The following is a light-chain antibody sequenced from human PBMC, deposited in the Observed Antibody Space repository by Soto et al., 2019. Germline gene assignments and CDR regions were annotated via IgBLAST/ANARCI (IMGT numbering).Light chain of an antibody. V-gene: IGKV1-5*03. Sequence: DIQMTQSPSTLSGSVGDRVTITCRASQTISSWLAWYQQKPGKAPKLLIYKASTLKSGVPSRFSGSGSGTEFTLTISSLQPDDFATYYCQHHNNWPHTFGQRTKVDIK. CDR3: QHHNNWPHT. J-gene: IGKJ2*01. CDR1: QTISSW. CDR2: KAS.